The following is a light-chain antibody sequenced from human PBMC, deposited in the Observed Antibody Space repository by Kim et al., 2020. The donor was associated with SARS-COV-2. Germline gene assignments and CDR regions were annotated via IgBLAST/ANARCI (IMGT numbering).Light chain of an antibody. CDR2: SAS. CDR1: QSVNWNN. V-gene: IGKV3-20*01. J-gene: IGKJ1*01. Sequence: EIVLTQSPGTLSLSPGERATLSCRASQSVNWNNLAWYQQKVGQAPRLLIHSASSRATDIPDRFSGSGSGTDFTLTISRLEPEDFAVYYCQQYGSSPRTFGQGTKVDIK. CDR3: QQYGSSPRT.